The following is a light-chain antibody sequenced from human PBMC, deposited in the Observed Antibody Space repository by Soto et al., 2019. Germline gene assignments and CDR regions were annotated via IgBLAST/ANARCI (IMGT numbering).Light chain of an antibody. CDR1: QSISSW. Sequence: DIQMTQSPSTLSASVGDRVTITCRASQSISSWLAWYQQKPGIAPKLLIYHASNLDSGVPSRFSGSGYGTEFTLTISSLQPDDFATYYCQQANSFPLTFGGGTRVEI. V-gene: IGKV1-5*01. CDR2: HAS. J-gene: IGKJ4*01. CDR3: QQANSFPLT.